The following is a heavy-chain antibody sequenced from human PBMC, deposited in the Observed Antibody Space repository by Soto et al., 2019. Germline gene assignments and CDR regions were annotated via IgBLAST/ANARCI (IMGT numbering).Heavy chain of an antibody. J-gene: IGHJ6*02. CDR1: GFTFTSSA. D-gene: IGHD3-3*01. CDR3: AADLYDFWSGYYSVRRFYGMDV. CDR2: IVVGSGNT. Sequence: SVKVSCKASGFTFTSSAVQWLRQARGQRLEWIGWIVVGSGNTNYAQKFQERVTITRDMSTSTAYMELSSLRSEDTAVYYCAADLYDFWSGYYSVRRFYGMDVWGQGTTVTVSS. V-gene: IGHV1-58*01.